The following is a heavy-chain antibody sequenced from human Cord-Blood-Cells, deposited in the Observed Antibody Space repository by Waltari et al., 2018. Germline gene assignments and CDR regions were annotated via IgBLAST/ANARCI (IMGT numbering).Heavy chain of an antibody. V-gene: IGHV4-61*01. CDR3: ARDSGNWYFDL. CDR2: IYYSGST. CDR1: GGSVSSGSYY. D-gene: IGHD1-26*01. J-gene: IGHJ2*01. Sequence: QVQLQESGPGLVKPSENLSLTCTVPGGSVSSGSYYWSWIRQPPGKGLEWIGYIYYSGSTIYNPSLKSRVTISVDTSKNQFSLKLSSVTAADTAVYYCARDSGNWYFDLWGRGTLVTVSS.